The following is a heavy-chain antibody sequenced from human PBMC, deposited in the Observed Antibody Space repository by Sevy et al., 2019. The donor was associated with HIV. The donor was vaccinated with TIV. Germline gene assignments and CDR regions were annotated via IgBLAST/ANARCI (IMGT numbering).Heavy chain of an antibody. D-gene: IGHD4-17*01. CDR2: IYSGGDT. Sequence: SGSLRLSCAASGFTVSSNYMSWVRQAPGKGLEGVSVIYSGGDTYYADSVKGRFIISRDNSKNTLYLQMNSLRAEDTAVYYCARDLHDYGDYQAVGGMDVWGQGTTVIVSS. CDR3: ARDLHDYGDYQAVGGMDV. V-gene: IGHV3-53*01. J-gene: IGHJ6*02. CDR1: GFTVSSNY.